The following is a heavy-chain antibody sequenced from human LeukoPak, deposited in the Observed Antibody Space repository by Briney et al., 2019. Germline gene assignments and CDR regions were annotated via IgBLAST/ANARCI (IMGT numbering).Heavy chain of an antibody. V-gene: IGHV1-2*02. D-gene: IGHD2-15*01. CDR1: GYTFTAYY. Sequence: ASVKVCCKASGYTFTAYYMHWVRQAPGQGLEWMGWINPNSGGTNYAQKFQGRVTMTRDTSISTAYMELSRLTSDDTAVYYCARDRYCSGGSCYRWFDPWGQGSPVTVSS. CDR2: INPNSGGT. CDR3: ARDRYCSGGSCYRWFDP. J-gene: IGHJ5*02.